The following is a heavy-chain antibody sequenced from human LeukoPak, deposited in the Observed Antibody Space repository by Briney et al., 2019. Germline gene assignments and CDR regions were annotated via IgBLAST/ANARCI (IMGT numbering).Heavy chain of an antibody. J-gene: IGHJ4*02. CDR1: GFTFSSYG. CDR3: AKSSHLGVTVTADY. V-gene: IGHV3-33*06. Sequence: PGRSLRLSCAASGFTFSSYGMHWVRQAPGKGLEWVAVIWYDGSNKYYADSVKGRFTISRDNSKNTLYLQMNSLRAGDTAVYYCAKSSHLGVTVTADYWGQGTLVTVSS. D-gene: IGHD4-17*01. CDR2: IWYDGSNK.